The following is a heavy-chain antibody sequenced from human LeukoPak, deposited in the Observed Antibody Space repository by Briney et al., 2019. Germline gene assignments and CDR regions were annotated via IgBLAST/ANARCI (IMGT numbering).Heavy chain of an antibody. V-gene: IGHV3-66*01. Sequence: GGSLRLSCAASGFIFSNYAMTWVRQAPGRLEWLSVSYSGETQYADSVKGRFTISRDDSKNTVYLQMNSLRDEDTATYYCVRDQFSWGQGTTVTVSS. CDR1: GFIFSNYA. CDR2: SYSGET. D-gene: IGHD3-3*01. J-gene: IGHJ6*02. CDR3: VRDQFS.